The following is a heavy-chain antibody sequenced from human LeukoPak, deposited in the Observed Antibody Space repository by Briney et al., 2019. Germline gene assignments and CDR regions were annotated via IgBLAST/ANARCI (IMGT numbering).Heavy chain of an antibody. CDR2: ISYDGSNK. Sequence: GRSLRLSCAASGFTFSSYGMHWVRQAPGKGLEWVAVISYDGSNKYYADSVKGRFTISRDNSKNTLYPQMNRLRPDDTAVYYRAKTAVARTSVYFDYWGQGPLVTVSS. CDR3: AKTAVARTSVYFDY. J-gene: IGHJ4*02. CDR1: GFTFSSYG. V-gene: IGHV3-30*18. D-gene: IGHD6-19*01.